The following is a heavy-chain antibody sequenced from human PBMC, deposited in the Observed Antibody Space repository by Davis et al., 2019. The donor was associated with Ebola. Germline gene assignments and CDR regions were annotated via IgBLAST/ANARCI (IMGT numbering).Heavy chain of an antibody. J-gene: IGHJ3*02. V-gene: IGHV3-53*01. CDR3: AREWELLRSGAFDI. D-gene: IGHD1-26*01. CDR2: IYTDGRT. CDR1: GFTFSSYS. Sequence: GESLKTSCAASGFTFSSYSINWVRQAPGKGLEWVSVIYTDGRTDYADSVKGRFTISRDNSKNTVYLEMNSLRAEDTAIYHGAREWELLRSGAFDIWGQGTLVTVSS.